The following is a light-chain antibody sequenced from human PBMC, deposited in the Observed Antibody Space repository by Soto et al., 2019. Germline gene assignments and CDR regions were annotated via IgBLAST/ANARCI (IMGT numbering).Light chain of an antibody. CDR1: QYISTY. CDR3: QKSYNTPPIT. CDR2: AAS. Sequence: DIPMTQSPSSLSASVGDRVTITCRASQYISTYLNWYQQKPGKAPKLLIYAASTLQSGVPSRFSGSGSGTDFNLTISSLQPEDFATYYCQKSYNTPPITFGQGTRLEIK. J-gene: IGKJ5*01. V-gene: IGKV1-39*01.